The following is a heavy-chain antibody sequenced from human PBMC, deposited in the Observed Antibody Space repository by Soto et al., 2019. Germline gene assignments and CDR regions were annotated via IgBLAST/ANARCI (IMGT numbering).Heavy chain of an antibody. CDR1: GFTFSSYS. CDR2: ISSSSSYI. CDR3: ARTATMVRGPLDDY. Sequence: PGGSLRLSCAASGFTFSSYSMNWVRQAPGKGLEWVSSISSSSSYIYCADSVKGRFTISRDNAKNSLYLQMNSLRAEDTAVYYCARTATMVRGPLDDYWGQGTLVTVSS. J-gene: IGHJ4*02. D-gene: IGHD3-10*01. V-gene: IGHV3-21*01.